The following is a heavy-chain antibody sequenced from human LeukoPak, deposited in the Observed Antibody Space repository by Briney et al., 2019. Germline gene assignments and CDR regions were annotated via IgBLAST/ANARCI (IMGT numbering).Heavy chain of an antibody. CDR1: GFSVSNNY. D-gene: IGHD5-12*01. V-gene: IGHV3-66*01. Sequence: GGSLRLSCTVSGFSVSNNYMSWVRQAPGKGLEWVSFIYSGGNTYYADSVKGRFTISRDNAKNSLSLQMNSLRDEDTAVYYCATWIGDVSLFDFWAREPLVTVPS. CDR3: ATWIGDVSLFDF. CDR2: IYSGGNT. J-gene: IGHJ4*02.